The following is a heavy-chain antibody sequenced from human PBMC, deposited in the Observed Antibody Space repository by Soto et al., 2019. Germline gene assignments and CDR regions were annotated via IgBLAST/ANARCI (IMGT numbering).Heavy chain of an antibody. J-gene: IGHJ6*02. V-gene: IGHV3-66*01. Sequence: GGSLRLSCAASGFTVSSNYMSWVRQAPGKGLEWVSVIYSGGSTYYADSVKGRFTISRDNSKNTLYLQMNSLRAEDTAVYYCASIRYFDWPYYYGMDVWGQGTTVTVSS. CDR1: GFTVSSNY. D-gene: IGHD3-9*01. CDR2: IYSGGST. CDR3: ASIRYFDWPYYYGMDV.